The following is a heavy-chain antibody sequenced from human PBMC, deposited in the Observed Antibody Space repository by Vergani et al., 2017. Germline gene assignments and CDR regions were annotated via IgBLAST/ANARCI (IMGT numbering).Heavy chain of an antibody. V-gene: IGHV1-2*02. Sequence: QVQLVQSGAEVKKPGASVKVSCKASGDTFTDYCMHWVRQAPGQGLEWMGWNNPNSGGTNYSQKFQGRVTMTRDTSISTAYMELSNLRSDDTAVYYCARVGTSSNRDYFDYWVQGTLVTVSS. D-gene: IGHD2-2*01. J-gene: IGHJ4*02. CDR3: ARVGTSSNRDYFDY. CDR1: GDTFTDYC. CDR2: NNPNSGGT.